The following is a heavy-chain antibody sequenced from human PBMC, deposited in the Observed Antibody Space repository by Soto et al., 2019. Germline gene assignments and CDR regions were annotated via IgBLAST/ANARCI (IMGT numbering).Heavy chain of an antibody. CDR1: GYTFTAYW. V-gene: IGHV5-51*01. CDR2: IYPGDSDS. CDR3: ARQYCISTSCYVGSDF. Sequence: GESLKISCKASGYTFTAYWIGWVRQMPGKGLEWMGIIYPGDSDSTYSPSFQGQVTISADKSINAAYLQWSSLKASDTAMYYCARQYCISTSCYVGSDFWGQGTLVTVSS. D-gene: IGHD2-2*01. J-gene: IGHJ4*02.